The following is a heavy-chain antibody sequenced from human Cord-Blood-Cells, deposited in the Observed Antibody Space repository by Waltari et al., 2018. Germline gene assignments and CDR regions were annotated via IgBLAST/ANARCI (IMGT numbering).Heavy chain of an antibody. CDR3: ARQRRFASDPTVATIDY. Sequence: QLQLQESGPGLVKPSETLSLTCTVSGGSISSSSYYWGWLRQPPGKGLEWIGSIYYSGSTYYNPSLKSRVTISVDTSKNQFSLKLSSVTAADTAVYYCARQRRFASDPTVATIDYWGQGTLVTVSS. J-gene: IGHJ4*02. CDR1: GGSISSSSYY. CDR2: IYYSGST. D-gene: IGHD5-12*01. V-gene: IGHV4-39*01.